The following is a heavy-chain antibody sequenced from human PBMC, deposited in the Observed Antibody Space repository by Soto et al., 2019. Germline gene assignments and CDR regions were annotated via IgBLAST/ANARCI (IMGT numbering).Heavy chain of an antibody. J-gene: IGHJ4*02. V-gene: IGHV3-15*07. Sequence: GGSLRLSCAASGFTFSNAWMNWVRQAPGKGLEWVGRIKSKTDGGTTDYAAPVKGRFTISRDDSKNTLYLQMNSLKTEDTAVYYCTTDTYDIFTGRQDYWGQGTLVTVSS. CDR2: IKSKTDGGTT. CDR1: GFTFSNAW. CDR3: TTDTYDIFTGRQDY. D-gene: IGHD3-9*01.